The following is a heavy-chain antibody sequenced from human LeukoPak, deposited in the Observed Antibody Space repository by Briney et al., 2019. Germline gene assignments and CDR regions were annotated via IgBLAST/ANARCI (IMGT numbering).Heavy chain of an antibody. Sequence: EASVKVSCKASGYTFTSYYMHWVRQAPGQGLEWMGVINPSGGSTSYAQKFQGRVTMTRDTSTSTVYMELSSLRSEDTAVYYCARYSSGFVGFDPWGQGTLVTVSS. CDR2: INPSGGST. J-gene: IGHJ5*02. V-gene: IGHV1-46*01. CDR1: GYTFTSYY. D-gene: IGHD6-19*01. CDR3: ARYSSGFVGFDP.